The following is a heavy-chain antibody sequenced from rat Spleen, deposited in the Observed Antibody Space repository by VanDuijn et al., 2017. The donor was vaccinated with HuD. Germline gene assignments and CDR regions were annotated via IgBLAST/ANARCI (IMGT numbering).Heavy chain of an antibody. Sequence: EVQLVESGGGLVQPGRSLKLSCAASGFTFSNYDMAWVRQAPTKGLEWVASITKIGDSTYYPDSVKGRFTISRDNAESTLYLQMNSLRSEDTAIYYCTRNWDYWGQGVMVTVSS. V-gene: IGHV5-25*01. CDR2: ITKIGDST. CDR3: TRNWDY. CDR1: GFTFSNYD. J-gene: IGHJ2*01. D-gene: IGHD3-6*01.